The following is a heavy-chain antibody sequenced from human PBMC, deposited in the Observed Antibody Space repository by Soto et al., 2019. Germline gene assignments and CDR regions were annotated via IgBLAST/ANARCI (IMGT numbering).Heavy chain of an antibody. J-gene: IGHJ4*02. Sequence: ASVKVSCKASGYTFTSYGISWVRQAPGQGLEWMGWINAGNGNTKYPQKFQGRVTITRDTSASTAYMELSSLRSEDTAVYYCARGITLPTPLDYWGQGTLVTVSS. CDR2: INAGNGNT. D-gene: IGHD1-20*01. CDR3: ARGITLPTPLDY. V-gene: IGHV1-18*01. CDR1: GYTFTSYG.